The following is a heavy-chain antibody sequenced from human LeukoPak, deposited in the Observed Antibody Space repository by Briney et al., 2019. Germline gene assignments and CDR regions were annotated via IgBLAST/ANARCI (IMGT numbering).Heavy chain of an antibody. Sequence: ASVKVSCKASGYTFTSYGISWVRQAPGQGLEWMXXISAYNGNTNXXQKXXXXXTMTTDTSTSTAYMELRSLRSEDTAVYYCASSQYYGSGSSVNDYWGQGTLVTVSS. CDR2: ISAYNGNT. D-gene: IGHD3-10*01. J-gene: IGHJ4*02. CDR1: GYTFTSYG. V-gene: IGHV1-18*01. CDR3: ASSQYYGSGSSVNDY.